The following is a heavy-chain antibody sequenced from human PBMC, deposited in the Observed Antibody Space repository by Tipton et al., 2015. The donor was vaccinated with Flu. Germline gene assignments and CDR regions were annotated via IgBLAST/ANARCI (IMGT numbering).Heavy chain of an antibody. CDR3: AKAYTYYDFWSAWGS. CDR1: GFTFDTYA. Sequence: SLRLSCAASGFTFDTYAMSWVRQAPGKGLEWVSGLSSSGETTFYADSVKGRFTISRDNFKNLLYLQMDSLRPEDTALYYCAKAYTYYDFWSAWGSWGQGTLVTISS. D-gene: IGHD3-3*01. V-gene: IGHV3-23*01. CDR2: LSSSGETT. J-gene: IGHJ4*02.